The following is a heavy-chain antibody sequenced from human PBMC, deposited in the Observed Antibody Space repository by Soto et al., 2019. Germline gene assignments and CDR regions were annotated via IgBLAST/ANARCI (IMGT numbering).Heavy chain of an antibody. D-gene: IGHD1-26*01. J-gene: IGHJ4*02. V-gene: IGHV4-59*01. CDR3: AGNLAVWGSYYVF. CDR2: IYYSGST. Sequence: SETLSLTCTVSGGSISSYYWSWIRQPPGKGLEWIGYIYYSGSTNYNPSLKSRVTISVDTSKNQFSLKLSSVTAADTAVYYCAGNLAVWGSYYVFWGQGTLVTVSS. CDR1: GGSISSYY.